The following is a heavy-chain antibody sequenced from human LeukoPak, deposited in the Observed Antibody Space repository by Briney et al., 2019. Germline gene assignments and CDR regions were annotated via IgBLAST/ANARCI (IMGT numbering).Heavy chain of an antibody. D-gene: IGHD2-2*01. Sequence: PGGSLRLSCAASGFTFSGSAMPWVRQASGKGLEWIGRIRSKANSYVTAYAASVTGRFTISRDDSRNTAYLQMHSLSTEYTAVYYCTRHSDTYCSRANCYVGNFYGLDVWGQGTRVTVSS. CDR2: IRSKANSYVT. CDR3: TRHSDTYCSRANCYVGNFYGLDV. V-gene: IGHV3-73*01. J-gene: IGHJ6*02. CDR1: GFTFSGSA.